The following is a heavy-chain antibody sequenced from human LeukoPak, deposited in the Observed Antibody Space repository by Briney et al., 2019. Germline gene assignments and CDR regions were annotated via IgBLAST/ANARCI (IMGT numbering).Heavy chain of an antibody. J-gene: IGHJ4*02. CDR2: ISSSGSTI. Sequence: PGGSLRLSCAASGFTFSDYYMSWIRQAPGKGLEWVSYISSSGSTIYYADSVKGRFTISRDNSKNTLYLQMNSLRAEDTAVYYCASSIAVAGILGYFDYWGQGTLVTVSS. V-gene: IGHV3-11*04. CDR1: GFTFSDYY. D-gene: IGHD6-19*01. CDR3: ASSIAVAGILGYFDY.